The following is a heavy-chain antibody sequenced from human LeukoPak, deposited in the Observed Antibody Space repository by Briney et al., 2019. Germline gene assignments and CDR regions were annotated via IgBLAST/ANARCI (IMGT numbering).Heavy chain of an antibody. J-gene: IGHJ4*02. CDR1: GGSISSYY. D-gene: IGHD3-3*01. Sequence: SETLSLTCTVSGGSISSYYWSWIRQPPGKGLEWIGEINHSGSTNYNPSLKSRVTISVDTSKNQFSLKLSSVTAADTAVYYCARGSGYYTPYWGQGTLVTVSS. V-gene: IGHV4-34*01. CDR3: ARGSGYYTPY. CDR2: INHSGST.